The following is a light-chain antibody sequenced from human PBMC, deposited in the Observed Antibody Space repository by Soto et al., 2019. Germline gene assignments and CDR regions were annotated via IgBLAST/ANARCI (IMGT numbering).Light chain of an antibody. J-gene: IGLJ2*01. V-gene: IGLV1-44*01. CDR2: STN. CDR3: AAWDGSLNVVL. CDR1: SSNIGTNT. Sequence: QSVLTQPPSASGTPGQRVTISCAGSSSNIGTNTVNWYQQLPGSAPQLLLYSTNHRPSGVPGRCSGSKSGTSASLAISGLQSDDEADYYCAAWDGSLNVVLFGGGTKVTVL.